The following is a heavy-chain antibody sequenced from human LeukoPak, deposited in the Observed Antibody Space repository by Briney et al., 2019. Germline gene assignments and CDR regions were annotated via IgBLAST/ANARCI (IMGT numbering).Heavy chain of an antibody. D-gene: IGHD6-13*01. CDR2: IIPIFGTA. Sequence: GASVKVSCKASGGTFSSYAVSWVRQAPGQGLEWMGGIIPIFGTANYAQKFQGRVTITADESTSTAYMELSSLRSEDTAVYYCADSSRIGGDAFDIWGQGTMVTVSS. J-gene: IGHJ3*02. CDR3: ADSSRIGGDAFDI. CDR1: GGTFSSYA. V-gene: IGHV1-69*13.